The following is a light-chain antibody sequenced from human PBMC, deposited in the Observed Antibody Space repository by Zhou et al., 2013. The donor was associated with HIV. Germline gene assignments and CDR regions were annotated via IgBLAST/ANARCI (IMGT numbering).Light chain of an antibody. CDR1: QSINGW. J-gene: IGKJ5*01. V-gene: IGKV1-5*03. CDR2: KAS. Sequence: DIQMTQSPSTLSASVGDRVTITCRASQSINGWLAWYQQKPGKAPKLLIYKASSLESGVPSRFSGSGSETEFTLTISSLQPDDFGNYYCQQYNSYSSITFGQGTRLEIK. CDR3: QQYNSYSSIT.